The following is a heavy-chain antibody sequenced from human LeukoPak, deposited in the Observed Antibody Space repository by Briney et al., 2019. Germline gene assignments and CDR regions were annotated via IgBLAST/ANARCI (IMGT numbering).Heavy chain of an antibody. J-gene: IGHJ4*02. Sequence: GGSLRLSYAASTFPFSSFAFHWVRQAPGKGLEWVAVISHDGSTNHYADSVKGRFTISRDTSNNSLYLQMNSLSAEDTAVYYCARARGKWHLLPLDYWGQGTPVTVSS. D-gene: IGHD1-26*01. CDR3: ARARGKWHLLPLDY. CDR1: TFPFSSFA. V-gene: IGHV3-30*04. CDR2: ISHDGSTN.